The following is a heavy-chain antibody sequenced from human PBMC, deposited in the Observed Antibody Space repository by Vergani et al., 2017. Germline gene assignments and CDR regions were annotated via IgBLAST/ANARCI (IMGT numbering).Heavy chain of an antibody. D-gene: IGHD1-1*01. CDR3: ARHTTYTDS. CDR2: IYPADPDT. Sequence: EVELVPSGPEMRTPGESPKISCKCSEYSFGNYWIGWVRQMPGKGLEWMGIIYPADPDTRYSPSFQGQVTISADKSISTSFLQWDSLKASDTALYYCARHTTYTDSWGQGTLVTVSS. J-gene: IGHJ4*02. CDR1: EYSFGNYW. V-gene: IGHV5-51*01.